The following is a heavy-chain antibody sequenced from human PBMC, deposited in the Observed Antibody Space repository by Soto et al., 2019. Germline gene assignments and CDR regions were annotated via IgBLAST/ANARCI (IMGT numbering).Heavy chain of an antibody. V-gene: IGHV1-46*02. CDR1: GYTFNAYS. CDR2: INPSGDST. J-gene: IGHJ4*02. D-gene: IGHD7-27*01. CDR3: ARDWALDY. Sequence: ASVKVTCKAAGYTFNAYSMHWVRQAPGQGLEWMGMINPSGDSTTYAQNFQGRVTMTRDTSTTTVYMELSGLRSEDTAVYYCARDWALDYWGQGTLVTVSS.